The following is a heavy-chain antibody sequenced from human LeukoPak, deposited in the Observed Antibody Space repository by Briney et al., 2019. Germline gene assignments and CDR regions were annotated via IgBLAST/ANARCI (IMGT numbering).Heavy chain of an antibody. V-gene: IGHV4-38-2*02. Sequence: SETLSLTCTVSGYSISSDYYWGWIRQPPGEGLEWIGSIHYSGYTYYNPSLKSRVTKSVDTSKNQFSLKLSSVTAADTAVYYCARDNMVRGADYYYYYYMDVWAKGPRSPSP. CDR2: IHYSGYT. CDR3: ARDNMVRGADYYYYYYMDV. CDR1: GYSISSDYY. D-gene: IGHD3-10*01. J-gene: IGHJ6*03.